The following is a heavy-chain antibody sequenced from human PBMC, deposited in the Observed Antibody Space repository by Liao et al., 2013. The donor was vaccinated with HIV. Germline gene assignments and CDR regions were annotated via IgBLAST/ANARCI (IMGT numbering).Heavy chain of an antibody. CDR3: ARGQAMVTYDY. CDR1: GGSISSGSYY. J-gene: IGHJ4*02. V-gene: IGHV4-61*02. Sequence: QVQLQESDPGLVKPSQTLSLTCTVSGGSISSGSYYWNWIRQPAGKGLEWIGHLYSSGSTNYNPSLKSRVTISVDTSKNQFSLKLTSVTAADTAVYYCARGQAMVTYDYWGQGTLVTVSS. CDR2: LYSSGST. D-gene: IGHD5-18*01.